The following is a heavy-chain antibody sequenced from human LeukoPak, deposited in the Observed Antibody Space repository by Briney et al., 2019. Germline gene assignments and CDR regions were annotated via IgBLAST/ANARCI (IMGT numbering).Heavy chain of an antibody. D-gene: IGHD6-13*01. CDR3: ARVSGQQLYFY. CDR2: IHYSGST. J-gene: IGHJ4*02. V-gene: IGHV4-30-4*08. CDR1: GGSSSSGDYY. Sequence: SETLSLTCTVSGGSSSSGDYYWSWIRQPPGKGLEWIGYIHYSGSTYYNPSLKSRVTISVDTYKNQFSLKLSSVTAADTAVYYCARVSGQQLYFYWGQGTLVTVSS.